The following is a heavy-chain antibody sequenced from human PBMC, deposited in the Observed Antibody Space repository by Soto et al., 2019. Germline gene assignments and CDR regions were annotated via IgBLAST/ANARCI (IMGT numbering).Heavy chain of an antibody. Sequence: VQLVESGGGVVQPGRSLRLSCAASGFTFSSYGMHWVRQAPGKGLEWVAVIWYDGSNKYYADSVKGRFTISRDNSKNTLYLQMNSLRAEDTAVYYCARDGGGGNAYFDYWGQGTLVTVSS. CDR2: IWYDGSNK. CDR3: ARDGGGGNAYFDY. CDR1: GFTFSSYG. V-gene: IGHV3-33*01. D-gene: IGHD2-15*01. J-gene: IGHJ4*02.